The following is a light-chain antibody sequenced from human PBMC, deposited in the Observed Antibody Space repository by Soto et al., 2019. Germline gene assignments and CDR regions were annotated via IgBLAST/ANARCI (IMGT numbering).Light chain of an antibody. V-gene: IGKV3-20*01. Sequence: EIVLTQSPGTLSLSPGERATLSCRASQSVSSSYLAWYQQKPGQAPRLLIYGASSRATGIPDRFSGSGSGTDFTLTISRLEPEDFAVSYCQQYGSSPGLTFGGGTKVEIK. J-gene: IGKJ4*01. CDR3: QQYGSSPGLT. CDR1: QSVSSSY. CDR2: GAS.